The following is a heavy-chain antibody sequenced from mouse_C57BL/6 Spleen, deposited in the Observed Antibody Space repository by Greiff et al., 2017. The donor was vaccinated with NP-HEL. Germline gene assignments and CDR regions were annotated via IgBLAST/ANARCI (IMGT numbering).Heavy chain of an antibody. CDR1: GYTFTSYW. D-gene: IGHD2-4*01. V-gene: IGHV1-72*01. CDR2: IYPNSGGT. Sequence: QVQLQQPGAELVKPGASVKLSCKASGYTFTSYWMHWVKQRPGPGLEWIGRIYPNSGGTKYNEKFKSKATLTVDKPSSTAYMQLSSLTSEDSAVYYCARSGDYPYFDYWGQGTTLTVSS. CDR3: ARSGDYPYFDY. J-gene: IGHJ2*01.